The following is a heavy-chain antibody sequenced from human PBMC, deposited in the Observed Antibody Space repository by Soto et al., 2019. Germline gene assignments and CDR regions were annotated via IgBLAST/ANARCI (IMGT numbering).Heavy chain of an antibody. V-gene: IGHV3-53*02. CDR1: GFTVSNNY. CDR2: IYSGGST. Sequence: EVQLVETGGGLIQPGGSLRLSCAASGFTVSNNYMSWVRQAPGKGLEWVSLIYSGGSTFYADSVKGRFTISRDNSKNTLFLQMNSLRAEDTAVYFCATYTSLDYWGQGSLVTVSS. D-gene: IGHD2-2*02. CDR3: ATYTSLDY. J-gene: IGHJ4*02.